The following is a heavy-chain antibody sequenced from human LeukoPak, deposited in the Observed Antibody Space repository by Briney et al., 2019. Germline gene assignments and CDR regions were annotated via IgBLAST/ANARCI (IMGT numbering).Heavy chain of an antibody. V-gene: IGHV4-30-4*01. CDR1: GGSISSGDYY. J-gene: IGHJ6*02. D-gene: IGHD6-19*01. CDR3: ARDRRVSYSSGWYFYYYGMDV. CDR2: IYYSGST. Sequence: SETLSLTCTVSGGSISSGDYYWSWIRQPPGKGLEWIGYIYYSGSTYYNPSLKSRVTISVDTSKNQFSLKLSSVTAADTAVYYCARDRRVSYSSGWYFYYYGMDVWGQGTTVTVSS.